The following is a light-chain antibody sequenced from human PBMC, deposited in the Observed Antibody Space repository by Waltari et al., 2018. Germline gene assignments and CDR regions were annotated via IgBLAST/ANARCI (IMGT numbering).Light chain of an antibody. J-gene: IGKJ4*01. Sequence: EIVLTQSPATLSLSPGDTATVSCRASQSVYTYLAWYQHKPGQVPRLLIYDASKRATGVPARFSGSGSGADFTLIISSLEPEDFAVYYCHQRSNWPLTFGGGTKVEIK. CDR3: HQRSNWPLT. CDR1: QSVYTY. CDR2: DAS. V-gene: IGKV3-11*01.